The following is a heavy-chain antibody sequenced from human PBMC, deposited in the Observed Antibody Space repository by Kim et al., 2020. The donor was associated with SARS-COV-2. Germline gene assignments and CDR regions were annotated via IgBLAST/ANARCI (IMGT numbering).Heavy chain of an antibody. V-gene: IGHV4-39*01. Sequence: SETLSLTCTVSGGSISSSSYYWGWIRQPPGKGLEWIGSIYYSGSTYYNPSLKSRVTISVDTSKNQFSLKLSSVTAADTAVYYCATRLAYCGGDCGWFDPWGQGTLVTVSS. D-gene: IGHD2-21*02. CDR1: GGSISSSSYY. CDR3: ATRLAYCGGDCGWFDP. J-gene: IGHJ5*02. CDR2: IYYSGST.